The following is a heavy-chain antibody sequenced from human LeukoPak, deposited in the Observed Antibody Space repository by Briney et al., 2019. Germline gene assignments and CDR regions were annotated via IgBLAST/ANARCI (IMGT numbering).Heavy chain of an antibody. Sequence: PGRSLRLSCAASGFTFSSYGMHWVRQAPGKGLEWVAVIWYDGSNDNYADSVKGRFTISRDNSKNTLYLQMNSLRAEDTAVYYCATQGGYWGQGTLVTVSS. V-gene: IGHV3-33*08. CDR1: GFTFSSYG. D-gene: IGHD3-16*01. CDR2: IWYDGSND. CDR3: ATQGGY. J-gene: IGHJ4*02.